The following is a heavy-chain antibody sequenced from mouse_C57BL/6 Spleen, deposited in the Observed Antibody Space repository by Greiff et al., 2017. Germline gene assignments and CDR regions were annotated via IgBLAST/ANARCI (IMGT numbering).Heavy chain of an antibody. J-gene: IGHJ3*01. Sequence: VKLQQSGTELVKPGASVKLSCKASGYTFTNYCMHWVKQSPGKSLEWIGNINPNNGGTNYNEKFKGKATLTVDKSSSTAYMQLSSLTSEDSAVYYCARDGYSDNRSGFAYWGQGTLVTVSA. CDR1: GYTFTNYC. CDR3: ARDGYSDNRSGFAY. CDR2: INPNNGGT. D-gene: IGHD2-12*01. V-gene: IGHV1-53*01.